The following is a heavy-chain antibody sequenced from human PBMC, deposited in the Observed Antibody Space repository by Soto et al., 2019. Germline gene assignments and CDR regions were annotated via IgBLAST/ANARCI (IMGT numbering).Heavy chain of an antibody. CDR2: IVVGSGNT. J-gene: IGHJ5*02. D-gene: IGHD3-10*01. Sequence: SVKVSCKASGFTFTSSAVQWVRQARGQRPEWIGWIVVGSGNTNYAQKFQERVTITRDMSTSTVYMELSSLRSEDTAVYYCAAAMARGVISWFDPWGQGTLVTVSS. CDR3: AAAMARGVISWFDP. CDR1: GFTFTSSA. V-gene: IGHV1-58*01.